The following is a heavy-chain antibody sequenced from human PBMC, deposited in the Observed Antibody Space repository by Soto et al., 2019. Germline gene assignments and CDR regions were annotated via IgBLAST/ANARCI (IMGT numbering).Heavy chain of an antibody. J-gene: IGHJ4*02. D-gene: IGHD2-15*01. V-gene: IGHV3-23*01. CDR1: GFTFSSYA. Sequence: GGSLRLSCAASGFTFSSYAMSWVRQAPGKGLEWVSAISGSGGSTYYADSVKGRITISRDNSKDTLYLQMNSLRAEDTAVYYCAKDIIQGSYCSGGSCYPFDYWGQGTLVTVSS. CDR3: AKDIIQGSYCSGGSCYPFDY. CDR2: ISGSGGST.